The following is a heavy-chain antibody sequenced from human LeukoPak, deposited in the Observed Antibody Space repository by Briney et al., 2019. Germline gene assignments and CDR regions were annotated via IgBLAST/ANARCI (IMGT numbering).Heavy chain of an antibody. V-gene: IGHV1-18*01. D-gene: IGHD3-3*01. CDR2: ISAYNGNT. CDR1: GYTFTSYG. Sequence: GASVKVSCKASGYTFTSYGISWVRQAPGQGLEWMGWISAYNGNTNYAQKLQGRVTMTTNTSTGTPYMELRNLRADATPVNNWAGVGDFWSGYYISFDYWGQGTLVTVSS. J-gene: IGHJ4*02. CDR3: AGVGDFWSGYYISFDY.